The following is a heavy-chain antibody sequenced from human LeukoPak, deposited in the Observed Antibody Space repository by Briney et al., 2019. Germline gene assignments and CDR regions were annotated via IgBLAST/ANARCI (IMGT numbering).Heavy chain of an antibody. CDR2: INPSGGST. J-gene: IGHJ3*02. D-gene: IGHD3-16*01. CDR3: ARDSPSSSGANDAFDI. V-gene: IGHV1-46*01. CDR1: GYTSTSYY. Sequence: ASVKVSCKASGYTSTSYYMHWVRQAPGQGLEWMGIINPSGGSTSYAQKFQGRVTMTRDTSTSTVYMELSSLRSEDTAVYYCARDSPSSSGANDAFDIWGQGTMVTVSS.